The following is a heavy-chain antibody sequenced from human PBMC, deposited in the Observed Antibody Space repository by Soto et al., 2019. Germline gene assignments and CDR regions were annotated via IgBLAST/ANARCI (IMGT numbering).Heavy chain of an antibody. CDR3: AKEVWWELFGMDV. J-gene: IGHJ6*02. D-gene: IGHD1-26*01. CDR2: ISYDGSNK. CDR1: GFTFSSYG. Sequence: GGSLRLSCAASGFTFSSYGMHWVRQAPGKGLEWVAVISYDGSNKYYADSVKGRFTISRDNSKNTLYLQMNSLRAEDTAVYYCAKEVWWELFGMDVWGQGTTVTVSS. V-gene: IGHV3-30*18.